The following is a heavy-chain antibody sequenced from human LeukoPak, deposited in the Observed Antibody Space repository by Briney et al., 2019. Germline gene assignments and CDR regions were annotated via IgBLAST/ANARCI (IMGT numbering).Heavy chain of an antibody. CDR3: ARRVVNYYDSSGYDFDY. CDR1: GYTFTGYY. CDR2: IYPNSGGT. D-gene: IGHD3-22*01. J-gene: IGHJ4*02. V-gene: IGHV1-2*02. Sequence: ASVKVSCKASGYTFTGYYMHWVRQAPGQGLEWMGWIYPNSGGTNYAQKFQGRVTMTRDTSINTAYMELSRLRSDDTAVYYCARRVVNYYDSSGYDFDYWGQGTLVTVSS.